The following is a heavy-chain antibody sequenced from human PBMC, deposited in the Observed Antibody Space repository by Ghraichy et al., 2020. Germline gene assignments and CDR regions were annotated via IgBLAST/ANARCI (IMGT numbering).Heavy chain of an antibody. J-gene: IGHJ6*03. V-gene: IGHV4-34*01. Sequence: ETLSLTCAVYGGSFSGYYWSWIRQPPGKGLEWIGEINHSGSTNYNPSLKSRVTISVDTSKNQFSLKLSSVTAADTAVYYCARGLYSSSWYATHYYYYMDVWGKGTTVTVSS. CDR2: INHSGST. D-gene: IGHD6-13*01. CDR1: GGSFSGYY. CDR3: ARGLYSSSWYATHYYYYMDV.